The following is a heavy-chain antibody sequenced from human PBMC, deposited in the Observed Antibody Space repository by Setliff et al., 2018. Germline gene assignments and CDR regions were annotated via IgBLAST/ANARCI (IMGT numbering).Heavy chain of an antibody. CDR3: ARRGYYDSSGVDGFDI. Sequence: SETLSLTCTVSGGSIRSYYWNWIRQSPGKGLESIGYIYSSGSSNYNPSLKSRLTISVDTSKNQFSLRLTSVTAADTAVYYCARRGYYDSSGVDGFDIWGQGTVVTVSS. CDR2: IYSSGSS. D-gene: IGHD3-22*01. CDR1: GGSIRSYY. V-gene: IGHV4-59*08. J-gene: IGHJ3*02.